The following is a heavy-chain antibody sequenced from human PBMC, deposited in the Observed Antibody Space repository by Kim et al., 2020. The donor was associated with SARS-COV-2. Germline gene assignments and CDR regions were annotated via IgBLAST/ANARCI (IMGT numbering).Heavy chain of an antibody. J-gene: IGHJ5*02. D-gene: IGHD3-9*01. CDR3: ARALPFDWLLFGWFDP. V-gene: IGHV4-59*13. CDR2: ICYSGST. CDR1: GGSISSYY. Sequence: SETLYLTCTVSGGSISSYYWSWIRQPPGKGLEWIGYICYSGSTNYNPYLKSRVTISVDTSKNKFSLKLSSVTAADTAVYYCARALPFDWLLFGWFDPCGQGTLVTVSS.